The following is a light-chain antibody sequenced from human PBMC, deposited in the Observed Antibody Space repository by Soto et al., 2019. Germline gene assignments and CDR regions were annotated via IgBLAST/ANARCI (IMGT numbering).Light chain of an antibody. J-gene: IGLJ1*01. CDR2: DIS. CDR3: CSYAGGYSYV. CDR1: SYDVGDYKY. V-gene: IGLV2-11*01. Sequence: SALTQPRSVSGSPGQSVTISCTGTSYDVGDYKYVSWYRQLPGKAPKLIIYDISERPSGVPDRFSGSKSGNTASLTISGLQAEDEADYYCCSYAGGYSYVFGTGTKVTVL.